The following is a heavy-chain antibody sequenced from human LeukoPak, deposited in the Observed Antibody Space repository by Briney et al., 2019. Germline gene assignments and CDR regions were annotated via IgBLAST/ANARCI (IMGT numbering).Heavy chain of an antibody. Sequence: GGSLGLSCAASGFTFSSYWMHWVRQAPGKGLVWVSRINSDGSSTSYADSVKGRFTISRDNAKNTLYLQMNSLRAEDTAVYYCATLEGSYGNYYFDYWGQGTLVTVSS. D-gene: IGHD5-18*01. CDR3: ATLEGSYGNYYFDY. CDR1: GFTFSSYW. V-gene: IGHV3-74*01. J-gene: IGHJ4*02. CDR2: INSDGSST.